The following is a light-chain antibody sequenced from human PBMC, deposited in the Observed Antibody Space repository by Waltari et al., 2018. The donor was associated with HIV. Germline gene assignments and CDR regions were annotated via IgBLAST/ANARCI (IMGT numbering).Light chain of an antibody. CDR3: SSYGGSSNWL. J-gene: IGLJ2*01. CDR1: SSDVGNYNL. V-gene: IGLV2-23*01. Sequence: QSALTQPASVSGSPGQSITISCTGTSSDVGNYNLVSWYQQNPGKAPKLIIYEGIKRPSGVSNRISGSKSANTASLTISGLQAEDEADYYCSSYGGSSNWLFGGGTKLTVL. CDR2: EGI.